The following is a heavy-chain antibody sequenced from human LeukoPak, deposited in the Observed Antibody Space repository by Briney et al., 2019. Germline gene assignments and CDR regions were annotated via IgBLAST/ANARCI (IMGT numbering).Heavy chain of an antibody. D-gene: IGHD3-22*01. CDR2: IRFDGNIK. Sequence: GGSLRLSCAASGFTFSSYDMHWVRQAPGKGLEWVAFIRFDGNIKYFADSVKGRFTISRDTSMNTLYLQMNSLRAEDTAVYYCAKGRYYDSSGYPIDYWGQGTLGTVS. V-gene: IGHV3-30*02. J-gene: IGHJ4*02. CDR3: AKGRYYDSSGYPIDY. CDR1: GFTFSSYD.